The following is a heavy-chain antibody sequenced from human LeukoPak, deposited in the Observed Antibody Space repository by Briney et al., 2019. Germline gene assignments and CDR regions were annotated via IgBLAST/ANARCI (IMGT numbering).Heavy chain of an antibody. Sequence: GGSLRLSCAASGFTFSNAWMNWVRQAPGKGLEWLSHISTSGSTKYYADSVKGRFTISRDNAENSLYLQMNSLRAEDTAVYYCARDFEWLLESLSDWGQGTLVTVSS. CDR1: GFTFSNAW. CDR3: ARDFEWLLESLSD. CDR2: ISTSGSTK. D-gene: IGHD3-3*01. V-gene: IGHV3-48*04. J-gene: IGHJ4*02.